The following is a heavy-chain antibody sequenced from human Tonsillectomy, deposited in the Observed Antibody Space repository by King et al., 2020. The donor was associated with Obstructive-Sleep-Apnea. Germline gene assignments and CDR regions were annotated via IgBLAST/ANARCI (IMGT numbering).Heavy chain of an antibody. Sequence: QLQESGPGLVKPSETLSLTCTVSGGSISSSSYYWGWIRQPPGKGLEGIGRIYYSGSTYYNPSLKSRVTISVDRAKKQFSLKLSSVTAADTAVYYCARDRISQDYFDYWGQGTLVTVSS. V-gene: IGHV4-39*07. D-gene: IGHD2/OR15-2a*01. J-gene: IGHJ4*02. CDR1: GGSISSSSYY. CDR3: ARDRISQDYFDY. CDR2: IYYSGST.